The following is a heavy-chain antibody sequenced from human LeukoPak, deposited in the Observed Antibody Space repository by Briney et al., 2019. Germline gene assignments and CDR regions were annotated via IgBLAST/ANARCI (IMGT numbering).Heavy chain of an antibody. CDR1: GFSFNLYN. CDR3: ARVELGYCSGGSCSYDAFDI. D-gene: IGHD2-15*01. Sequence: TGGSLRLSCAASGFSFNLYNMHWVRQAPDKGLEWVAVISYDGSSKYYTESVKGRFTISRDNSKNTLYMQMNSLRAEDTAVYYCARVELGYCSGGSCSYDAFDIWGQGTMVTVSS. V-gene: IGHV3-30*03. J-gene: IGHJ3*02. CDR2: ISYDGSSK.